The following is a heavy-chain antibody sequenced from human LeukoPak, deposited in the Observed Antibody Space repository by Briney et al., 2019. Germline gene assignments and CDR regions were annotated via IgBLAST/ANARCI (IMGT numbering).Heavy chain of an antibody. CDR1: GGSISSSSYY. D-gene: IGHD5-24*01. CDR3: ARGQFQEDL. V-gene: IGHV4-39*07. J-gene: IGHJ2*01. Sequence: SETLPLTCTVSGGSISSSSYYWGWIRQPPGKGLEWIGSIYYSGSTYYNPSLKSRVTISVDTSKNQFSLKLGSVTAADTAVYYCARGQFQEDLWGRGTLVTVSS. CDR2: IYYSGST.